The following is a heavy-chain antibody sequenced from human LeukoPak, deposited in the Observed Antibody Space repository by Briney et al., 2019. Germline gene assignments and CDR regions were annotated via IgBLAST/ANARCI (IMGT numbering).Heavy chain of an antibody. Sequence: SETLSLTCTVSGGSISSSSYYWGWIRQPPGKGLEWIGSIYYSGSTYYNPSLKSRVTISVDTSTNQFSLKLSSVTAADTAVYYCARPRGSPVGGYNWFDPWGQGTLVTVSS. V-gene: IGHV4-39*01. CDR3: ARPRGSPVGGYNWFDP. D-gene: IGHD2-15*01. J-gene: IGHJ5*02. CDR2: IYYSGST. CDR1: GGSISSSSYY.